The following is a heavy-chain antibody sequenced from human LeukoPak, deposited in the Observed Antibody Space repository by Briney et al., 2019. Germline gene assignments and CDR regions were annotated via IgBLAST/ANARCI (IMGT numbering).Heavy chain of an antibody. CDR3: ARQRITMVRGVILGGFDP. CDR2: IYYSGST. J-gene: IGHJ5*02. Sequence: PSETLSLTCTVSGGSISSYYWSWIRQPPGKGLEWIGYIYYSGSTNYNPSLKSRVTISVDTSKNQFSLKLSSVTAADTAVYYCARQRITMVRGVILGGFDPWGQGTLVTVSS. D-gene: IGHD3-10*01. V-gene: IGHV4-59*01. CDR1: GGSISSYY.